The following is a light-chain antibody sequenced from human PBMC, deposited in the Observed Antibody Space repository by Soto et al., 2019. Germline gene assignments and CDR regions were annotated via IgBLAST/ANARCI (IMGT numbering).Light chain of an antibody. Sequence: EIVLTQSPATLSLSPGERATLSCRASQSLSGHLAWFQQKPGQPPRLLIYDASNRATGVPARFSGSGSGTDFTLTISSLEPEDFAVYFCQLRNNWPPLCTFGPGTKVDFK. CDR3: QLRNNWPPLCT. CDR1: QSLSGH. V-gene: IGKV3-11*01. CDR2: DAS. J-gene: IGKJ3*01.